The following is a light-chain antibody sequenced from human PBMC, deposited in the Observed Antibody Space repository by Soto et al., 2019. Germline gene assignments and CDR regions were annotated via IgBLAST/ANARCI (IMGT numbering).Light chain of an antibody. CDR1: QSLYSDS. Sequence: DIVMTQSPATLSVSPGERASLSCRASQSLYSDSLAWYQLKPGQAPRLLIYGASSSATGIPDRFSGTGSETDFTLTISRLEPEDFAVYYCQQYDNSPITFGQGTRLEIK. J-gene: IGKJ5*01. V-gene: IGKV3-20*01. CDR2: GAS. CDR3: QQYDNSPIT.